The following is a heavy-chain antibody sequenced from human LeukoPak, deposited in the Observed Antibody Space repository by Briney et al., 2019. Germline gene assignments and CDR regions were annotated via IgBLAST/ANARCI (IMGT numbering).Heavy chain of an antibody. CDR3: ARGLSGSGSYPLFLDY. CDR1: GFTFSSCS. CDR2: ISSSSSYI. V-gene: IGHV3-21*01. Sequence: KSGGSLRLSCAASGFTFSSCSMNWVRQAPGKGLEWVSSISSSSSYIYYADSVKGRFTISRDNAKNSLYLQMNSLRAEDTAVYYCARGLSGSGSYPLFLDYWGQGTLVTVSS. D-gene: IGHD3-10*01. J-gene: IGHJ4*02.